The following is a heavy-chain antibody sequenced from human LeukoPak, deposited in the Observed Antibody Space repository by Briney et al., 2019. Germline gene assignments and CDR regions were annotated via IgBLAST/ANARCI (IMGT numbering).Heavy chain of an antibody. J-gene: IGHJ6*03. CDR2: INLSGGST. Sequence: ASVKLSCKASGYTFTSYYMNWLRHPHAQGLEWMGLINLSGGSTSYAQKFQGRVTITRDMSTITDYMELSSLRSEDTAVYYCARGGGYSYGYYSYYMDVWGKGTTVTVSS. CDR3: ARGGGYSYGYYSYYMDV. CDR1: GYTFTSYY. V-gene: IGHV1-46*01. D-gene: IGHD5-18*01.